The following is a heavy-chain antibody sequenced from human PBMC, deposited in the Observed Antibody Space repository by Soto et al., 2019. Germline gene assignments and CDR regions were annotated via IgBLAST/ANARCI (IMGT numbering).Heavy chain of an antibody. D-gene: IGHD3-22*01. Sequence: VGSLRLSCAASGFTFSSYAMHWVRQAPGKGLEWVAVISYDGSNKYYADSVKGRFTISRDNSKNTLYLQMNSLRAEDTAVYYCARVARYYDSSGSDYWGQGTLVTVSS. V-gene: IGHV3-30-3*01. CDR3: ARVARYYDSSGSDY. CDR2: ISYDGSNK. CDR1: GFTFSSYA. J-gene: IGHJ4*02.